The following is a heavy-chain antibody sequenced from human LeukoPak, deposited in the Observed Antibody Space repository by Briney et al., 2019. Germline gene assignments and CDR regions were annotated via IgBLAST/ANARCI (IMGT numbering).Heavy chain of an antibody. V-gene: IGHV3-7*05. CDR2: INQDGSET. CDR3: ANDLRLGGRGPEN. CDR1: GFTFSAYR. Sequence: GGSLRLSCAASGFTFSAYRMIWVRQSPGKGREDVADINQDGSETYHVASMKGRFTISRANAKTSLYLQMNRLRAEDTAVYYCANDLRLGGRGPENWGQGTLVTVSS. D-gene: IGHD3-16*01. J-gene: IGHJ4*02.